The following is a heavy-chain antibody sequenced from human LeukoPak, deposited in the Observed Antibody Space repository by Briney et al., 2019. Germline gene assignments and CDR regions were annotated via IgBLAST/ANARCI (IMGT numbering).Heavy chain of an antibody. V-gene: IGHV3-30*04. CDR2: ISYDGSNN. CDR3: ATDSSPAF. Sequence: GGSLRLSCAVSGFTVSSNSMSWVRQAPGKGLEWVAAISYDGSNNYYADSVKGRFTISRDNSENTLYLQMSSLRAEDTAMYYCATDSSPAFWGQGTLVTVSS. D-gene: IGHD6-19*01. CDR1: GFTVSSNS. J-gene: IGHJ4*02.